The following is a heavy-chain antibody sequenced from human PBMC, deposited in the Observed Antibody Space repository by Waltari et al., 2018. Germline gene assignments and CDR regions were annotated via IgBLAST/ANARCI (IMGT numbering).Heavy chain of an antibody. CDR2: ISAYNGNT. Sequence: ASGYTFTSYGISWVRQAPGQGLEWMGWISAYNGNTNYAQKLQGRVTMTTDTSTSTAYMELRSLRSDDTAVYYCARNLHSSSGCEGCLNYWGQGTLVTVSS. J-gene: IGHJ4*02. CDR3: ARNLHSSSGCEGCLNY. D-gene: IGHD2-8*01. CDR1: GYTFTSYG. V-gene: IGHV1-18*01.